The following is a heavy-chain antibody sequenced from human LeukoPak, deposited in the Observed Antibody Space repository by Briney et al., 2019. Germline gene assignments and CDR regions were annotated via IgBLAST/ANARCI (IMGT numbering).Heavy chain of an antibody. D-gene: IGHD3-22*01. Sequence: PSETLSLTCTVSGGSISSSSYYWGWIRQPPGKGLEWIGSIYYSGSTYYNPSLKSRVTISVDTSKNQFSLKLSSVTAADTAVYYCARHGLWRAIGPYYYDSSGYYFHDYWGQGTLVTVSS. CDR2: IYYSGST. CDR3: ARHGLWRAIGPYYYDSSGYYFHDY. J-gene: IGHJ4*02. CDR1: GGSISSSSYY. V-gene: IGHV4-39*01.